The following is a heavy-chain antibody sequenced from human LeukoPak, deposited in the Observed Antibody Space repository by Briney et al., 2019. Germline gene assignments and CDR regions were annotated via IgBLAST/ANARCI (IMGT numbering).Heavy chain of an antibody. CDR2: IYYSGST. V-gene: IGHV4-59*01. J-gene: IGHJ4*02. D-gene: IGHD3-22*01. CDR1: GGSISSYY. CDR3: AREGDSSASDY. Sequence: SETLSLTCTVSGGSISSYYWSWIRQPPGKGLEWVGYIYYSGSTYYNPSLKSRVTISVDTSKNQFSLKLSSVTAADTAVYYCAREGDSSASDYWGQGTLVTVSS.